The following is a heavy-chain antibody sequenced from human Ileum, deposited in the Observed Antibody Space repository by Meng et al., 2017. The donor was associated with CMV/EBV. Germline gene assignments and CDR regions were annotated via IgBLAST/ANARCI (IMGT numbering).Heavy chain of an antibody. J-gene: IGHJ5*02. CDR2: ISYDGSNK. Sequence: SLKISCAASGLTFSSYSMHWVRQAPGKGLDWLAVISYDGSNKYYADSVKCRFTISRDNSKNTVYLQLSSLNTEDTALYHCGSGAGYSASPWGQGTRVTVSS. CDR1: GLTFSSYS. V-gene: IGHV3-30*04. D-gene: IGHD6-13*01. CDR3: GSGAGYSASP.